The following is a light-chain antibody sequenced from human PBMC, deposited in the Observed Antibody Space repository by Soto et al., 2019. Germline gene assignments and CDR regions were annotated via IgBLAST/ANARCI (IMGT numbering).Light chain of an antibody. J-gene: IGKJ4*01. Sequence: EIVMTQSPATLSVSPGERATLSCRASQSVGSKLAWYQQKPGQAPRLLIYGASTRATGIPASFSGSGSGTEFTLTISSLQSEDFAVYYCQQYNSWPLTFGGGTKVAIK. V-gene: IGKV3-15*01. CDR3: QQYNSWPLT. CDR1: QSVGSK. CDR2: GAS.